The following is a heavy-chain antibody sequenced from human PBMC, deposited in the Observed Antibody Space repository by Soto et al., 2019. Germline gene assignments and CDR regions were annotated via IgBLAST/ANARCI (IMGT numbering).Heavy chain of an antibody. CDR2: ISSSGDTI. V-gene: IGHV3-48*03. CDR1: GFTFSNYA. Sequence: VGSLRLSCAASGFTFSNYAMSWVRQAPGKGLEWVSYISSSGDTIHYADSVKGRFTISRDNAKKSLYLQMNSLRAEDTAVYYCARDEYGMDVWGQGTTVTVSS. J-gene: IGHJ6*02. CDR3: ARDEYGMDV.